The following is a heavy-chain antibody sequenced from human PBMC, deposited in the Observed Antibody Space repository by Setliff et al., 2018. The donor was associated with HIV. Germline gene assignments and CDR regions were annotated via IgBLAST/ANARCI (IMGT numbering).Heavy chain of an antibody. V-gene: IGHV1-2*02. J-gene: IGHJ4*02. CDR3: ERVAHRLSGGIDY. CDR2: INPNSGGT. D-gene: IGHD2-15*01. CDR1: GYTFTGYY. Sequence: ASVKVSCKASGYTFTGYYMHWVRQAPGQGLEWMGWINPNSGGTNYAQKFQGRVTMTRDTSNSTAYMELSRLRSDDTAVYYCERVAHRLSGGIDYRGQGTQVTVSS.